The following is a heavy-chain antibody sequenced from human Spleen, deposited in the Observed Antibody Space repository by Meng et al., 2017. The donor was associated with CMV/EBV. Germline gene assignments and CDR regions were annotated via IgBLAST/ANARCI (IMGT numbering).Heavy chain of an antibody. CDR3: ARVGFGYCGGDCYSGWFDP. CDR1: SRYA. D-gene: IGHD2-21*01. V-gene: IGHV1-69*05. J-gene: IGHJ5*02. Sequence: SRYASSWVRRCPGQCLEWMGGIIPIFGTETYAQKFQGRVTITTDESTSTAYMELSSLRSEDTAVYYCARVGFGYCGGDCYSGWFDPWGQGTLVTVSS. CDR2: IIPIFGTE.